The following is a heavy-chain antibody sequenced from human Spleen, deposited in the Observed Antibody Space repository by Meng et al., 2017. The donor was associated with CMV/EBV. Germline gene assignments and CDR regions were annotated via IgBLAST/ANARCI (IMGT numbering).Heavy chain of an antibody. J-gene: IGHJ4*02. Sequence: SCAASGFIFSNHGMHWVRQAPGKGLEWVSFIRYDGSDKYYADSVKGRFTVSRDNSKNTLYLQMKSLRPEDSALYYCAKDHDSPFDDWGQGTLVTVSS. CDR3: AKDHDSPFDD. CDR1: GFIFSNHG. D-gene: IGHD5-18*01. CDR2: IRYDGSDK. V-gene: IGHV3-30*02.